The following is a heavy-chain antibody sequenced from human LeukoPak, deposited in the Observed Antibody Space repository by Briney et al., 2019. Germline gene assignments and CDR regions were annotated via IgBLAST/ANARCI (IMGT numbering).Heavy chain of an antibody. CDR2: INPTSGAT. CDR3: ARVSQQLVPTIDY. Sequence: ASVKVSCKASGYTFTDYYMYWVRQAPGQGLDWVGWINPTSGATNYAQKLQGRVTMTTDTSTSTAYMELRSLRSDDTAVYYCARVSQQLVPTIDYWGQGTLVTVSS. D-gene: IGHD6-13*01. V-gene: IGHV1-2*02. J-gene: IGHJ4*02. CDR1: GYTFTDYY.